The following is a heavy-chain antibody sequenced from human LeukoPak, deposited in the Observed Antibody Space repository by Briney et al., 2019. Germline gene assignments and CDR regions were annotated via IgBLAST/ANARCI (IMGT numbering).Heavy chain of an antibody. CDR3: TRVGIVVAATGYYYMDV. D-gene: IGHD6-19*01. CDR2: IRSKAYGGTT. Sequence: SGRSLRLSCTASGFTFGGYAMSWVRQAPGKGLEWVGFIRSKAYGGTTEYAASVKGRFTISRDDSKSIAYLQMNSLKTEDTAVYYCTRVGIVVAATGYYYMDVWGKGTTVTVSS. V-gene: IGHV3-49*04. CDR1: GFTFGGYA. J-gene: IGHJ6*03.